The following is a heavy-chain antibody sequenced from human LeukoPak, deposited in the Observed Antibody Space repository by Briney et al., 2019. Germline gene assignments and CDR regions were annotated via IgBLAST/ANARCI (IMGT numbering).Heavy chain of an antibody. V-gene: IGHV4-61*02. Sequence: PSETLSLTCTVSGGSISSGSYYWSWIRQPAGKGLEWIGRIYTSGSSNYNPSLKSRDTISVDTSKNQVSLKLSSVTAADTAVYYCARDKWSGFDYWGQGTLVTVSS. CDR3: ARDKWSGFDY. J-gene: IGHJ4*02. CDR1: GGSISSGSYY. D-gene: IGHD3-3*01. CDR2: IYTSGSS.